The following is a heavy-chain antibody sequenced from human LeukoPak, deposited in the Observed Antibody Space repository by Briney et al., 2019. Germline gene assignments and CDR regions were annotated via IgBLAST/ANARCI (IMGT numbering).Heavy chain of an antibody. Sequence: GESLKISCKGSAYSFTNYWISRVRQMPGKGLEWMGRIDPGDSQTNYSPSFQGHVTISADKSISTAYLQWSSLKAPDTAMYYCARHSSVLNSFDPWGQGTLVTVSS. CDR2: IDPGDSQT. CDR3: ARHSSVLNSFDP. CDR1: AYSFTNYW. V-gene: IGHV5-10-1*01. J-gene: IGHJ5*02. D-gene: IGHD3-22*01.